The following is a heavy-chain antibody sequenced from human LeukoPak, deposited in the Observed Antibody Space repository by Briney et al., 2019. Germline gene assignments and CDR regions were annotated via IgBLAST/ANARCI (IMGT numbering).Heavy chain of an antibody. CDR1: GFTFSSYA. CDR2: ISGSGGST. D-gene: IGHD3-10*01. Sequence: PGGSLRLSCAASGFTFSSYAMSWVRQAPGKGLEWVSAISGSGGSTHYADSVKGRFTISRDNSKNTLYLQMNSPRAEDTAVYYCAKPDYYGSGNSPYYFDYWGQGTLVTVSS. V-gene: IGHV3-23*01. J-gene: IGHJ4*02. CDR3: AKPDYYGSGNSPYYFDY.